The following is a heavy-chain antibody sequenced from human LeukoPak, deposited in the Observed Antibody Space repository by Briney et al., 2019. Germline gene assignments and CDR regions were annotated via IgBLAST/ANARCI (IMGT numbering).Heavy chain of an antibody. CDR3: ARGGYYYDSSGYPIDY. V-gene: IGHV4-34*01. J-gene: IGHJ4*02. Sequence: SETLSLTCAVYGGSFSGYYWSWTRQPPGKGLEWIGEINHSGSTNYNPSLKSRVTISVDTSKNQFSLKLSSVTAADTAVYYCARGGYYYDSSGYPIDYWGQGTLVTVSS. D-gene: IGHD3-22*01. CDR1: GGSFSGYY. CDR2: INHSGST.